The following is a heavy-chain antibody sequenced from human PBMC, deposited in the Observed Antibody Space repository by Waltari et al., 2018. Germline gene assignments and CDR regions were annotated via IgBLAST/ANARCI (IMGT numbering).Heavy chain of an antibody. J-gene: IGHJ4*02. CDR3: AREAVAAAGSPSYYFDY. D-gene: IGHD6-13*01. CDR1: GGTFSSYA. V-gene: IGHV1-69*04. CDR2: IIPILGIA. Sequence: QVQLVQSGAEVKKPGSSVKVSCKASGGTFSSYAISWVRQAHGQGLEWMGRIIPILGIANYAQKFQGRVTITADKSTSTAYMELSSLRSEDTAVYYCAREAVAAAGSPSYYFDYWGQGTLVTVSS.